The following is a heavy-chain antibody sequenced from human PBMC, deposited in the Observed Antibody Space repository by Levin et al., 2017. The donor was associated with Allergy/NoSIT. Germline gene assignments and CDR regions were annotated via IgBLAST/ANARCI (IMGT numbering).Heavy chain of an antibody. CDR3: TSGYCSGGGCFTFYFDY. Sequence: GGSLRLSCAASGFTFSNAWMSWVRQAPGKGLEWVGRIKSKTYDGTTDYAAHVKGRFTISRDDSESTLYLQMNSLKSEDTAVYYCTSGYCSGGGCFTFYFDYWGQGTLVTVSS. CDR2: IKSKTYDGTT. D-gene: IGHD2-15*01. J-gene: IGHJ4*02. CDR1: GFTFSNAW. V-gene: IGHV3-15*01.